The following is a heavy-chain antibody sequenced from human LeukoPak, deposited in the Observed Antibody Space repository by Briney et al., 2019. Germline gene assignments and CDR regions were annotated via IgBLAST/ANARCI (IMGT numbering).Heavy chain of an antibody. CDR1: GFTFSSYA. V-gene: IGHV3-23*01. CDR3: AKGGSSGYYSSFDY. J-gene: IGHJ4*02. CDR2: ISVSGGST. D-gene: IGHD3-22*01. Sequence: GGSLRLSCAASGFTFSSYAMSWVRLAPGKGLEWVSVISVSGGSTSYGDSVKGRFTISRDNSKNTVYLQMNSLRAEDTAVYYCAKGGSSGYYSSFDYWGQGTLVTVSS.